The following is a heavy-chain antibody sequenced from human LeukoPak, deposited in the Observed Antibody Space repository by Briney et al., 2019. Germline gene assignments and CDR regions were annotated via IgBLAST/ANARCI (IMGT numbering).Heavy chain of an antibody. V-gene: IGHV1-8*01. D-gene: IGHD3-10*01. CDR1: GYTFTSYD. Sequence: ASVKVSCKASGYTFTSYDINWVRQATGQGLEWMGWMNPNSGSTGYAQKFQGRVTMTRNTSISTAYMELSSLRSEDTAVYYCARGSGSGSYLIYYYYGMDVWGQGTTVTVSS. J-gene: IGHJ6*02. CDR2: MNPNSGST. CDR3: ARGSGSGSYLIYYYYGMDV.